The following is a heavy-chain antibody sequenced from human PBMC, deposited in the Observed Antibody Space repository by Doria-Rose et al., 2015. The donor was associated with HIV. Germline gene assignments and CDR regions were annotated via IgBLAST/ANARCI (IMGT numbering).Heavy chain of an antibody. D-gene: IGHD6-13*01. J-gene: IGHJ4*02. CDR1: GVSLSSPGMG. CDR2: IFSDDDR. CDR3: ARIKSSRWYHKYYFDF. V-gene: IGHV2-26*01. Sequence: QITLKESGPALVKPTETLTLTCTVSGVSLSSPGMGVSWIRQPPVKALEWLANIFSDDDRSYKTSLKSRLTISRGTSKSQVVLTMTDMDPVDTATYYCARIKSSRWYHKYYFDFWGQGTLVIVSA.